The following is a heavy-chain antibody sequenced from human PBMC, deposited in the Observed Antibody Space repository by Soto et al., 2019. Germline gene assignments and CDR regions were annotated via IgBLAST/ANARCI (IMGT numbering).Heavy chain of an antibody. J-gene: IGHJ4*02. CDR2: IYHSGTT. CDR3: ARARFQVLYGKPYFDS. Sequence: PSETLSLTCTVSGGSITTGGSYWSWIRQHPGKGLEWIGNIYHSGTTYYNPSLKSRLTSSVDTSKNHFSLMVDSVTAADTAVYYCARARFQVLYGKPYFDSWGQGTLVTVSS. CDR1: GGSITTGGSY. V-gene: IGHV4-31*03. D-gene: IGHD2-2*02.